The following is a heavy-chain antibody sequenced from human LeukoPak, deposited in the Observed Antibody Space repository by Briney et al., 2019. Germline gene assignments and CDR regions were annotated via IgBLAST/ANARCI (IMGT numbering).Heavy chain of an antibody. Sequence: PSETLSLTCTVSGGSISSYYWSWIRQPPGKGLEWIGYNYYSGSTNYNPSLKSRVTISVDTSKNQFSLKLSSVTAADTAVYYCARSYYYDSSGYGFDYWGQGTLVTVSS. D-gene: IGHD3-22*01. V-gene: IGHV4-59*08. CDR2: NYYSGST. CDR1: GGSISSYY. CDR3: ARSYYYDSSGYGFDY. J-gene: IGHJ4*02.